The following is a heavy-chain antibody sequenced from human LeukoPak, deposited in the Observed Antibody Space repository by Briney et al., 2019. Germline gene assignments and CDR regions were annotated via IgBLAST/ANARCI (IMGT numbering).Heavy chain of an antibody. CDR3: ARDRAAYYYDSSGYHNDY. CDR1: GYTFTGYY. Sequence: ASVKVSCKASGYTFTGYYMYWVRQAPGQGLEWMGWINPNSGGTNYAQKFQGRVTMTRDTSISTAYMELSRLRSDDTAVYYCARDRAAYYYDSSGYHNDYWGQGTLVTVSS. J-gene: IGHJ4*02. V-gene: IGHV1-2*02. CDR2: INPNSGGT. D-gene: IGHD3-22*01.